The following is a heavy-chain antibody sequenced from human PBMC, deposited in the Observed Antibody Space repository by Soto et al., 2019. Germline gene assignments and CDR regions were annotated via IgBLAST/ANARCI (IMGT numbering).Heavy chain of an antibody. D-gene: IGHD6-19*01. V-gene: IGHV4-59*01. J-gene: IGHJ4*02. CDR1: GGSISSYY. CDR3: AREGVHSSGWYGDFDY. CDR2: ISYSGNN. Sequence: LSLTCTVSGGSISSYYWSWIRQPPGKGLEWIGYISYSGNNNYNPSLKSRVTLSVDTSKNQFSLKLSSVTAADTAVYYCAREGVHSSGWYGDFDYWGQGTLVTVSS.